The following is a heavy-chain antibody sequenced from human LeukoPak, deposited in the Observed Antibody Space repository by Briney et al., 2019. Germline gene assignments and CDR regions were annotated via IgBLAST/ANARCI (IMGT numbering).Heavy chain of an antibody. J-gene: IGHJ4*02. V-gene: IGHV1-18*01. D-gene: IGHD6-13*01. CDR3: AREGIRIAAAGTIDY. CDR2: ISTYNGNT. Sequence: GASVKVSCKASGYTFINYAINWVRQAPGQGLEWMGWISTYNGNTNYAQKLQDRVTMTTDTSTSTAYMELRSLRSDDAAMYYCAREGIRIAAAGTIDYWGQGTLVTVSS. CDR1: GYTFINYA.